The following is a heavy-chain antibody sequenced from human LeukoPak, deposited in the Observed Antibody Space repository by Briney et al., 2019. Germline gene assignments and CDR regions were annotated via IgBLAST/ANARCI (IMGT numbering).Heavy chain of an antibody. CDR3: AGCSSTSCYYYYGMDV. Sequence: ASVTVSFKASGGTFSSYAISWVRQAPGQGLEWMGGIIPIFGTANYAQKFQGRVTITADESTSTAYMELSSLRSEDTAVYYCAGCSSTSCYYYYGMDVWGQGTTVTVSS. V-gene: IGHV1-69*13. CDR1: GGTFSSYA. D-gene: IGHD2-2*01. CDR2: IIPIFGTA. J-gene: IGHJ6*02.